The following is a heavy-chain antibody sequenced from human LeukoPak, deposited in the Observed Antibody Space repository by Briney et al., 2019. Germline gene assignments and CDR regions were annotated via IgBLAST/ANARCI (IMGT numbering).Heavy chain of an antibody. J-gene: IGHJ5*02. CDR1: GYTFTTYG. CDR3: ARDPHYDILTGYYVRGWFDP. Sequence: GASVKVSCKASGYTFTTYGITWVRQAPGQGLEWMGWINPNNGNTNYAQKLQARVTMTTDTSTSTAYMELRSLRSDDTAVYYCARDPHYDILTGYYVRGWFDPWGQGTLVTVSS. V-gene: IGHV1-18*01. D-gene: IGHD3-9*01. CDR2: INPNNGNT.